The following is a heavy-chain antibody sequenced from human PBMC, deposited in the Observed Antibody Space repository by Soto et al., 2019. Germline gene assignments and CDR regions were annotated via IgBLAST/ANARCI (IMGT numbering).Heavy chain of an antibody. D-gene: IGHD3-16*01. Sequence: QVQLVESGGGLVKPGGSLRLSCAASGFTFSDYYMSWIRQAPGKGLEWVSYISSSGSTIYYADSVKGRFTISRDNAKNSLYLQMKRLRAEDTAVYYCARVGARGYEYIWGSPRGLDYWGQGTLVTVSS. V-gene: IGHV3-11*01. CDR2: ISSSGSTI. CDR1: GFTFSDYY. J-gene: IGHJ4*02. CDR3: ARVGARGYEYIWGSPRGLDY.